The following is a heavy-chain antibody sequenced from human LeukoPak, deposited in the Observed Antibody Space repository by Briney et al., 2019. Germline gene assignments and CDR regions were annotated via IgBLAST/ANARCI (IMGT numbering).Heavy chain of an antibody. CDR2: ISGSGGST. J-gene: IGHJ4*02. V-gene: IGHV3-23*01. CDR3: ARVRGYSGYVYDY. CDR1: GFTFSSYG. D-gene: IGHD5-12*01. Sequence: GGSLRLSCAASGFTFSSYGMHWVRQAPGKGLEWVSVISGSGGSTYYADSVKGRFTISRDNSKNTLYLQMNSLRDEDTAVYYCARVRGYSGYVYDYWGQGTLVTVSS.